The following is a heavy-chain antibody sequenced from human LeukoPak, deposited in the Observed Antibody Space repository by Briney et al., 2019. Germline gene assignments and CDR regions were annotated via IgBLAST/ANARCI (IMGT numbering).Heavy chain of an antibody. Sequence: GGSLRLSCAASGFTFSSYAMSWVRQAPGKGLEWVSAISGSGGSTYYADSVKGRFTISRDNSKNTLYLQMNSLRAEDTAVYYCARDSGYSGYNDYWGQGTLVTVSS. CDR1: GFTFSSYA. J-gene: IGHJ4*02. CDR3: ARDSGYSGYNDY. D-gene: IGHD5-12*01. V-gene: IGHV3-23*01. CDR2: ISGSGGST.